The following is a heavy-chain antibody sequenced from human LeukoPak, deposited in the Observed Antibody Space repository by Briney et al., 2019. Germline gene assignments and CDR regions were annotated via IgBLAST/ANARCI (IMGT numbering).Heavy chain of an antibody. V-gene: IGHV1-18*04. D-gene: IGHD3-10*01. Sequence: SVKVSCKASGYTFTGYYMHWVRQAPGQGLEWMGWISAYNGNTNYAQKLQGRVTMTTDTSTSTAYMELRSLRSDDTAVYYCARRAEAYYYGSGSYNYYYMDVWGKGTTVTVSS. CDR1: GYTFTGYY. CDR3: ARRAEAYYYGSGSYNYYYMDV. J-gene: IGHJ6*03. CDR2: ISAYNGNT.